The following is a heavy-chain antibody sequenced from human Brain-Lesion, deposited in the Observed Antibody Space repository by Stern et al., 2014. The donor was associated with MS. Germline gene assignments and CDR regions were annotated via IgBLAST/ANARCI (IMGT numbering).Heavy chain of an antibody. CDR3: AGEEDIRYCSGGSCTGNWFDP. CDR1: GGSVSSTSYA. Sequence: QVQLQESGPGLVKPSETLSLTCTVAGGSVSSTSYAWAWIRQPPGKGLGGIGALFYWWNTYYSPSLKNRLTLTSNPSQDPFSLQLRSVTAADTAVYYCAGEEDIRYCSGGSCTGNWFDPWGQGTLVTVSS. V-gene: IGHV4-39*02. CDR2: LFYWWNT. J-gene: IGHJ5*02. D-gene: IGHD2-15*01.